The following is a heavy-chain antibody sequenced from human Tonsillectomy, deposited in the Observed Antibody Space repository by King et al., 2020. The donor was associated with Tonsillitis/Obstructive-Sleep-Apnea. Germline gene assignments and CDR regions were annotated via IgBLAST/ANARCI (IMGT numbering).Heavy chain of an antibody. CDR3: AREGYSSSWHPYDY. D-gene: IGHD6-13*01. CDR2: IYYSGST. J-gene: IGHJ4*02. V-gene: IGHV4-59*01. Sequence: VQLQESGPGLVKPSETLSLTCTVSGGSISSYYWSWIRQPPGKGLEWIGYIYYSGSTNYNPSLKSRVTISVDTSKNQFSLKLSSVTAADTAVYYCAREGYSSSWHPYDYWGQGTLVTVSS. CDR1: GGSISSYY.